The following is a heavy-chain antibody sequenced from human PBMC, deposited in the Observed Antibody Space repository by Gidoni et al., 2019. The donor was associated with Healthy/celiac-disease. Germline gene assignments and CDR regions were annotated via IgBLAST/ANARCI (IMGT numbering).Heavy chain of an antibody. CDR2: IIPIFGTA. CDR3: ARERAIVVVPAAIRGWFDP. J-gene: IGHJ5*02. D-gene: IGHD2-2*02. Sequence: QVQLVQSGAEVKKPGSSVKVSCKASGGTFSSYAISWVRQAPGQGLEWMGGIIPIFGTANYAQKFQGRVTITADESTSTAYMELSSLRSEDTAVYYCARERAIVVVPAAIRGWFDPWGQGTLVTVSS. CDR1: GGTFSSYA. V-gene: IGHV1-69*01.